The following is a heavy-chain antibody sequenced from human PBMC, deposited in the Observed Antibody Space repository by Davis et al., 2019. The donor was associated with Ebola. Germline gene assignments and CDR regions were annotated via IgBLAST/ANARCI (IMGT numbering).Heavy chain of an antibody. Sequence: PGGSLRLSCAASGFTFSSYGMHWVRQAPGKGLEWVAVISYDGSNKYYAGSVKGRFTISRDNSKNTLYLQMNSLRAEDTAVYYCAKLISHNKDDYWGQGTLVTVSS. CDR1: GFTFSSYG. CDR3: AKLISHNKDDY. D-gene: IGHD2/OR15-2a*01. J-gene: IGHJ4*02. V-gene: IGHV3-30*18. CDR2: ISYDGSNK.